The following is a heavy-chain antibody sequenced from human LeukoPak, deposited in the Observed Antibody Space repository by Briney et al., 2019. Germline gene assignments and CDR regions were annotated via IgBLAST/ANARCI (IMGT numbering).Heavy chain of an antibody. Sequence: SETLSLTCTVSGYSISSGYYWGWIRQPPGKGLEWIGSIYHSGSTYYNPSLKSRVTISVDTSKNQFSLKLSSVTAADTAVYYCARDRDGYNFGYWGQGTLVTVSS. CDR1: GYSISSGYY. CDR3: ARDRDGYNFGY. V-gene: IGHV4-38-2*02. D-gene: IGHD5-24*01. J-gene: IGHJ4*02. CDR2: IYHSGST.